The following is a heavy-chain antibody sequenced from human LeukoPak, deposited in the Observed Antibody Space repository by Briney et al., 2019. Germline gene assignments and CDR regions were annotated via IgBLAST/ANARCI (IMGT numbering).Heavy chain of an antibody. CDR2: INHRGDT. J-gene: IGHJ4*03. V-gene: IGHV4-34*01. CDR1: GGSFSTYY. CDR3: ARGPTISETGYFDY. Sequence: PSETLSLTCAVYGGSFSTYYWSWIRQSPGKGLEWIAEINHRGDTNYNPSVKSRVTISVDTSKNQFSLKVRSLTAADTTVYYCARGPTISETGYFDYWGQGTLVTVSS. D-gene: IGHD1-1*01.